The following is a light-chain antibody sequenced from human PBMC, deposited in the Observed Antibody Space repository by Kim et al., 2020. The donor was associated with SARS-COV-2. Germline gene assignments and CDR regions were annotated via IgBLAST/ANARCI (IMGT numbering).Light chain of an antibody. V-gene: IGKV3-20*01. CDR2: GAF. Sequence: LYPGEGATLSCRASQSVSSSYLAWYQQKPGQAPSLLIYGAFRRATGIPDRFSGSGSGTDFTLTISRLEPEDFAVYFCQQYGNSPYTFGQGTKLEI. CDR1: QSVSSSY. J-gene: IGKJ2*01. CDR3: QQYGNSPYT.